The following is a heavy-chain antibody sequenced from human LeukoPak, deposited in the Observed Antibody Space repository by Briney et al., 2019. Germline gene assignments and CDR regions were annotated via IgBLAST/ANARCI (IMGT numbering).Heavy chain of an antibody. CDR3: ARDGLSSDSGFDY. CDR2: IYYGGNT. D-gene: IGHD3-3*01. Sequence: SETLSLTCTVSGYSISSGYYWGWIRQPPGKGLEWIGNIYYGGNTYYNPSLKSRVTISVDTSKNQFSLKLSSVTAADTAVYYCARDGLSSDSGFDYWGQGTLVTVSS. V-gene: IGHV4-38-2*02. CDR1: GYSISSGYY. J-gene: IGHJ4*02.